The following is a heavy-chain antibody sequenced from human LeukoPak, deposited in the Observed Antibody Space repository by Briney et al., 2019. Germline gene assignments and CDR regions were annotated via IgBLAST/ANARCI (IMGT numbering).Heavy chain of an antibody. CDR3: ARDSGYYGSGSYHN. Sequence: GGSLRLSCAASGFTFSSYSMNWVRQAPGKGLEWVSSISSSSYIYYADSVKGRFTISRDNAKNSLYLQMNSLRAEDTAVYYCARDSGYYGSGSYHNWGQGTLVTVSS. CDR1: GFTFSSYS. D-gene: IGHD3-10*01. CDR2: ISSSSYI. V-gene: IGHV3-21*01. J-gene: IGHJ4*02.